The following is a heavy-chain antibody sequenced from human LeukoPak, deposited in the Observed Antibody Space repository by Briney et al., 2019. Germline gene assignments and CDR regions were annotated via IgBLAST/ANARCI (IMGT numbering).Heavy chain of an antibody. CDR1: GFTFKNAW. J-gene: IGHJ4*02. Sequence: GGSLRLSCAASGFTFKNAWMSWVRQAPGKGLEWVGRIKTKTDGETIDYAAPVKGRFTMSRDDSKNTLYLQMNSLKTEDTAVYYCTTVERWLLSSSPFWGQGTLVTVSS. CDR3: TTVERWLLSSSPF. CDR2: IKTKTDGETI. V-gene: IGHV3-15*01. D-gene: IGHD5-24*01.